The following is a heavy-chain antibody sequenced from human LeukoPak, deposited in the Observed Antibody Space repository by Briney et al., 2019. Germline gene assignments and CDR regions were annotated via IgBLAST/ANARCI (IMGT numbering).Heavy chain of an antibody. V-gene: IGHV3-74*01. CDR1: GFTFSDTW. D-gene: IGHD4-23*01. Sequence: GGSLRLSCAASGFTFSDTWMHWVRQAPGKGLMWVARINTDGSDAVYAGSVKGRFTISRNNTQNTLHLQMHSLRAEDTAMYYCARVYGGPFDLWGQGNLVTVSS. J-gene: IGHJ4*02. CDR2: INTDGSDA. CDR3: ARVYGGPFDL.